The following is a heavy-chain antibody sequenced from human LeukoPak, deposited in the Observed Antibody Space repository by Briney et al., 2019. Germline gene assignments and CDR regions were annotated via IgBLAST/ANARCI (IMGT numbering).Heavy chain of an antibody. D-gene: IGHD2-21*02. V-gene: IGHV5-51*04. CDR2: IYPGDSDT. Sequence: GESLKISCKGSGYSFTSYWIGRVRPMPGKGLEWMGIIYPGDSDTRYSPSLQGQVTISADKPISTAYLQWSSLKASDTAMYYCAVQYCGGDCYPLYFDYWGQGTLVTVSS. J-gene: IGHJ4*02. CDR1: GYSFTSYW. CDR3: AVQYCGGDCYPLYFDY.